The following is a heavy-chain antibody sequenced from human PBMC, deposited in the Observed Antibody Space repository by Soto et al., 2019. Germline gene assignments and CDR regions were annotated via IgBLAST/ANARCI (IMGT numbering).Heavy chain of an antibody. J-gene: IGHJ6*03. D-gene: IGHD7-27*01. CDR1: RFTFSSYS. V-gene: IGHV3-48*02. CDR2: ISSSSSTI. CDR3: ARAGRTGDLDYYYMDV. Sequence: GGSLRLSCAASRFTFSSYSMNWVRQAPGKGLEWVSYISSSSSTIYYADSVKGRFTISRDNAKNSPYLQMNSLRDEDTAVYYCARAGRTGDLDYYYMDVWGKGTTVTVSS.